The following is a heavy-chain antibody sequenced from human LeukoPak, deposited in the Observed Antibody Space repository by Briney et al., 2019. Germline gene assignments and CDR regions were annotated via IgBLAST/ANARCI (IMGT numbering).Heavy chain of an antibody. CDR3: ASSSGPYYFDY. CDR1: GGSIGSYY. V-gene: IGHV4-59*01. CDR2: IYYSGST. D-gene: IGHD3-22*01. J-gene: IGHJ4*02. Sequence: SETLSLTWTVSGGSIGSYYWSWIRQPPGKGLEWIGYIYYSGSTNYNPSLKSRVAISVDTSKNQFSLKLSSVTAADTAVYYCASSSGPYYFDYWGQGTLVTVSS.